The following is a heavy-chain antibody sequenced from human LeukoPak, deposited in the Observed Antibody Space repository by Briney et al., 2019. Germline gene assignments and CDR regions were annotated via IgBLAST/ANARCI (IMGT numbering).Heavy chain of an antibody. J-gene: IGHJ4*01. CDR1: GYTFTTYD. D-gene: IGHD3-9*01. CDR3: ARGLGDYNTDWFPVSGY. CDR2: MNPDSGDT. Sequence: ASAKVSCKTSGYTFTTYDMTWVRQATGQGLEWMGWMNPDSGDTGYAQKFQGRVTMTRDTSISTAYMELSSLGSEDTAIYYCARGLGDYNTDWFPVSGYWGQGTLVTVSS. V-gene: IGHV1-8*01.